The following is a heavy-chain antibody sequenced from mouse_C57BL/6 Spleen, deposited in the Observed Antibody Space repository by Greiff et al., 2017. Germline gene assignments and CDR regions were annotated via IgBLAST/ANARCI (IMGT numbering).Heavy chain of an antibody. CDR3: TRSRGITTNGPYWYFDV. Sequence: DVKLQESGTVLARPGASVKLSCKTSGYTFTSYWMHWVKQRPGQGLEWLGAIYPGNSDTSYNQKFKGKAKLTAVTSASTAYMELSSLTNEDSAVYYCTRSRGITTNGPYWYFDVWGTGTTVTVSS. J-gene: IGHJ1*03. CDR2: IYPGNSDT. V-gene: IGHV1-5*01. D-gene: IGHD1-1*01. CDR1: GYTFTSYW.